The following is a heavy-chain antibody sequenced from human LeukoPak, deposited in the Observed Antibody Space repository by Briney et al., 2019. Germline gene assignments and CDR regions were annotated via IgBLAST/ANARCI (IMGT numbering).Heavy chain of an antibody. Sequence: SVKVSCKASGGTFSSYAISWVRQAPGQGLEWMGGIIPIFGTANYAQKFQGRVTITADESTSTAYMELSSLGSEDTAVYYCARNVDTAMVLAYWGQGTLVTVSS. D-gene: IGHD5-18*01. CDR1: GGTFSSYA. J-gene: IGHJ4*02. CDR2: IIPIFGTA. V-gene: IGHV1-69*13. CDR3: ARNVDTAMVLAY.